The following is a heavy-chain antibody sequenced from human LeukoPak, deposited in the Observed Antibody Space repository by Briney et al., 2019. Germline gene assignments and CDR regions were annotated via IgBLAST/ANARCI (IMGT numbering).Heavy chain of an antibody. CDR3: ARSPRGVFGYYGMDV. J-gene: IGHJ6*02. CDR1: GGSISSSSYY. V-gene: IGHV4-39*07. CDR2: IYYSGST. Sequence: SETLSLTCTVSGGSISSSSYYWGWIRQPPGKGLEWIGSIYYSGSTYYNPSLKSRVTISVDTSKNQFSLKLSSVTAADTAVYYCARSPRGVFGYYGMDVWGQGTTVTVSS. D-gene: IGHD3-10*01.